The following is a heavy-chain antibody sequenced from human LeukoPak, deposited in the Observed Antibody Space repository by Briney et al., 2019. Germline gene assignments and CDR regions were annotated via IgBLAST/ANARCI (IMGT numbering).Heavy chain of an antibody. D-gene: IGHD6-13*01. CDR3: ARDMRAAAGAKYWYFDL. Sequence: SETLSLTCTVSGGSISSYYWSWIRQPPRKGLEWIGYIYNRGSTNYNPSLKSRVTISVDTSKNQFSLKLSSVTAADTAVYYCARDMRAAAGAKYWYFDLWGRGTLVTVSS. V-gene: IGHV4-59*01. CDR2: IYNRGST. CDR1: GGSISSYY. J-gene: IGHJ2*01.